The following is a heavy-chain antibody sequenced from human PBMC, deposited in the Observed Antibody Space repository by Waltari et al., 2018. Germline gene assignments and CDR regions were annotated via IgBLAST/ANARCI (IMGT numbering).Heavy chain of an antibody. CDR2: IYHSGST. J-gene: IGHJ4*02. V-gene: IGHV4-30-2*01. CDR1: GGSISSGGYS. Sequence: QLQLQESGSGLVKPSQTLSLTCAVSGGSISSGGYSWSWIRQPPGKGLEWIGYIYHSGSTSYNPSLKSRVSISVDRSKSQFSLKLSSVTAADTAVYYCDRAYYYGSGSPPHFDYWGQGTLVTVSS. CDR3: DRAYYYGSGSPPHFDY. D-gene: IGHD3-10*01.